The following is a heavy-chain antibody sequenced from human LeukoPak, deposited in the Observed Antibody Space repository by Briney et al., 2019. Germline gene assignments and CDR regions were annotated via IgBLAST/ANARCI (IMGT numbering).Heavy chain of an antibody. V-gene: IGHV1-18*01. J-gene: IGHJ4*02. CDR3: ARNRGRPYYYDSSGYLDY. D-gene: IGHD3-22*01. CDR2: ISAYNGNT. Sequence: GASVKVSCKASGYTFTSYGISWVRQAPGQGLEWMGWISAYNGNTNYAQKLQGRVTIPTDTSTSTAYMELRSLRSDDTAVYYCARNRGRPYYYDSSGYLDYWGQGTLVTVSS. CDR1: GYTFTSYG.